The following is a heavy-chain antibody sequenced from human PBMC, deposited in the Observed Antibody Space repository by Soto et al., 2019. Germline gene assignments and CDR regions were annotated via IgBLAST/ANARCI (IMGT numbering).Heavy chain of an antibody. Sequence: QVQLVQSGAEVKKPGASVKVSCKASGYTFTSYYMHWVRQAPGQGLEWMGIINPSGGSTSYAQKFHGIGTMTRDTSIITVYMELSILKPEDKAVYYCATAAALDMVVGPAGIGYYYYMDVWGTGTMVTASS. CDR1: GYTFTSYY. J-gene: IGHJ6*03. CDR3: ATAAALDMVVGPAGIGYYYYMDV. V-gene: IGHV1-46*03. D-gene: IGHD2-2*03. CDR2: INPSGGST.